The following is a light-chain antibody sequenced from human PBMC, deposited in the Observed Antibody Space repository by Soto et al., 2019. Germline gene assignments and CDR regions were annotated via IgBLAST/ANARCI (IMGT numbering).Light chain of an antibody. CDR2: DAS. J-gene: IGKJ4*01. CDR1: QSVSTY. CDR3: QQRSDWLT. Sequence: EVVLTQSPATLSLSPGERATLSCRASQSVSTYLAWYQQKPGQAPRLLIYDASNRATGIPARFSGSGSGTDFTLNITSPEPEDVAVYYCQQRSDWLTFGGGTKVEIK. V-gene: IGKV3-11*01.